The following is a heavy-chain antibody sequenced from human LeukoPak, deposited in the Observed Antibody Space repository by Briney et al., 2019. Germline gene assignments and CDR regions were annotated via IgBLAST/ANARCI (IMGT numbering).Heavy chain of an antibody. CDR3: AREFNDFWSGYYGYYFDY. J-gene: IGHJ4*02. Sequence: ASVKVSCKASGGTFSSYAISWVRQAPGQGLEWMGGIIPIFGTANYAQKFQGRVTITADESTGTAYMELSSLRSDDTAVYYCAREFNDFWSGYYGYYFDYWGQGTLVTVST. CDR1: GGTFSSYA. D-gene: IGHD3-3*01. V-gene: IGHV1-69*13. CDR2: IIPIFGTA.